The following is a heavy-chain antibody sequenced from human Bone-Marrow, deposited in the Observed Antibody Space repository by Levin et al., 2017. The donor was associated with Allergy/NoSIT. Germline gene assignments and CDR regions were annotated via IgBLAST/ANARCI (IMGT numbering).Heavy chain of an antibody. Sequence: LSLTCAASGFTFSNAWMSWVRQAPGKGLEWVGRIKSKTDGGTTDYAAPVKGRFTISRDDSKNTLYLQMNSLKTEDTAVYYCTTDLRSMTTVTSTQYFQHWGQGTLVTVSS. CDR1: GFTFSNAW. D-gene: IGHD4-17*01. CDR3: TTDLRSMTTVTSTQYFQH. CDR2: IKSKTDGGTT. J-gene: IGHJ1*01. V-gene: IGHV3-15*01.